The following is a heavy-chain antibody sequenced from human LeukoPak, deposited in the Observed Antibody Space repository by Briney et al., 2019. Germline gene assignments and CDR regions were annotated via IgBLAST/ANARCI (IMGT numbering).Heavy chain of an antibody. V-gene: IGHV1-24*01. J-gene: IGHJ4*02. CDR2: FDPEDGET. D-gene: IGHD3-22*01. CDR3: ATWYYYDSSDYYLADY. Sequence: ASVKVSCKVSGYTLTEFSMHWVRQVPGKGLEWMGGFDPEDGETIYAQELQGRVTMTKDTSTDTAYMELSSLRSEDTAVYYCATWYYYDSSDYYLADYWGQGTLVTVSS. CDR1: GYTLTEFS.